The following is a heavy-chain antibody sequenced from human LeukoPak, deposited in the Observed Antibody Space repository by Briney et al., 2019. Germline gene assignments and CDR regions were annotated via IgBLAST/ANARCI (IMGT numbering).Heavy chain of an antibody. CDR3: AKDRLGYSYGAPGSIVDY. V-gene: IGHV3-30-3*01. CDR1: GFTFSSYA. CDR2: ISYDGSNK. D-gene: IGHD5-18*01. Sequence: QPGGSLRLSCAASGFTFSSYAMHWVRQAPGKGLEWVAVISYDGSNKYYADSVKGRFTISRDNSKNTLYLQMNSLRAEDTAVYYCAKDRLGYSYGAPGSIVDYWGQGTLVTVSS. J-gene: IGHJ4*02.